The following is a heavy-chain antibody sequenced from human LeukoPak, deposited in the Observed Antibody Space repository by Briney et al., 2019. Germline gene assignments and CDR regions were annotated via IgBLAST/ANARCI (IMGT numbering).Heavy chain of an antibody. V-gene: IGHV3-48*03. D-gene: IGHD3-10*01. CDR2: ISSSGSTK. CDR3: ARDYNYYGSGSDAFDI. J-gene: IGHJ3*02. CDR1: GFTFSSYE. Sequence: GGSLRLSCAASGFTFSSYEMNWVRQAPGKGLEWVSYISSSGSTKYYADSVKGRFTISRDNAKNSLNLQMNSLRAEDTAVYYCARDYNYYGSGSDAFDIWGQGTMVTVSS.